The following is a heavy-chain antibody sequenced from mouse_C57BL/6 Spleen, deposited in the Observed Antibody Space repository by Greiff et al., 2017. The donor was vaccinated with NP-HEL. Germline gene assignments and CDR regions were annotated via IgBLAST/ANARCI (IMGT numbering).Heavy chain of an antibody. J-gene: IGHJ2*01. V-gene: IGHV1-55*01. Sequence: QVQLKESGAELVKPGASVKMSCKASGYTFTSYWITWVKQRPGQGLEWIGDIYPGSGSTNYNEKFKSKATLTVDTSSSTAYMQLSSLTSEDSAVYYCARRSSDYWGQGTTLTVSS. CDR1: GYTFTSYW. D-gene: IGHD3-2*02. CDR2: IYPGSGST. CDR3: ARRSSDY.